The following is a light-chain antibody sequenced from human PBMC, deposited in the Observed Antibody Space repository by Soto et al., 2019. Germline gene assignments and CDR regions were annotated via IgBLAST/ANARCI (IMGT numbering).Light chain of an antibody. J-gene: IGKJ5*01. V-gene: IGKV1-9*01. CDR1: QGISSY. CDR2: AAS. CDR3: QQLNSYPSVT. Sequence: DIQLTQSPSFLSASVGDRVTITCRASQGISSYLAGYQQKPGKAPKLLIYAASTLQIGVPSRFSGSGSGTEFTLTISSLQPEDFATYYCQQLNSYPSVTFGQGTRLEIK.